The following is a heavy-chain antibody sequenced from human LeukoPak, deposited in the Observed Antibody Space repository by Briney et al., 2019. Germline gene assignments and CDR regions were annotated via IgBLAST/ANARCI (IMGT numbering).Heavy chain of an antibody. CDR2: GYYTGPT. Sequence: PPETLSLTCTVSGGSISSSSYYWIWIRQTPGKGLEWIGSGYYTGPTYYNSSLKSRVTISVDTSKNQFSLKLSSVTAADTAVYYCASSGYLSYWGQGIRVAVSS. CDR3: ASSGYLSY. D-gene: IGHD3-22*01. V-gene: IGHV4-39*01. J-gene: IGHJ4*02. CDR1: GGSISSSSYY.